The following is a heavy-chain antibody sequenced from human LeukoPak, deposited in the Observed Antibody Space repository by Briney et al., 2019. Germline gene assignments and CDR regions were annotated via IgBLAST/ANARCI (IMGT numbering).Heavy chain of an antibody. CDR1: GFTFDDYA. CDR3: AKDIGAAADY. D-gene: IGHD6-13*01. V-gene: IGHV3-9*01. CDR2: ISWNSGSI. J-gene: IGHJ4*02. Sequence: PGRSLRLSCAASGFTFDDYAMHWVRQAPGKGLEWVSGISWNSGSIGYADSVKGRFTISRDNAKNSLYLQKNSLRAEDTALYYCAKDIGAAADYWGQGTLVTVSS.